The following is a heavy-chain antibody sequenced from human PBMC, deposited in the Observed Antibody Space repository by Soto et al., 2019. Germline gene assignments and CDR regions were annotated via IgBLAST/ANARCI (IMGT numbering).Heavy chain of an antibody. J-gene: IGHJ4*02. V-gene: IGHV3-9*01. CDR3: AKDTGPN. Sequence: PGGSLGLCYAASGFSIDYYAIHWVRQAPGKCLEWVSGITWNSNTVAYADSVKGRFTISRDHAKKSLYLKMNSLRDEATAFYYCAKDTGPNWGQGTLVTVSS. CDR2: ITWNSNTV. CDR1: GFSIDYYA.